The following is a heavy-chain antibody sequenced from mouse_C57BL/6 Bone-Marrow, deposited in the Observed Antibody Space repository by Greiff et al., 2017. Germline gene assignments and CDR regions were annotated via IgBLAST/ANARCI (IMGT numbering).Heavy chain of an antibody. J-gene: IGHJ4*01. V-gene: IGHV1-58*01. CDR2: IYIGTGYT. Sequence: VQLQQSGAELVRPGSSVKMSCKTSGYTFTSYGINWVKQRPGQGLEWIGYIYIGTGYTEYNEKFKGKATLTSDTSSSTAYIQLSSLTSEDSAIYFCARSYCYAMDYWGQGTSVTVSS. CDR3: ARSYCYAMDY. CDR1: GYTFTSYG.